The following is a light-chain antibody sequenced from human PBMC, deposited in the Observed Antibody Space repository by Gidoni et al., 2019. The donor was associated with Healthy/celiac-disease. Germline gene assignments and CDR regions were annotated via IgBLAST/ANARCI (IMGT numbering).Light chain of an antibody. CDR3: QQSYSTPWT. Sequence: DIQMTSSPSSLSASVGDRVTITCRASQSISSYLKWYQQKPGKAPKHLIYAASSLQSGVPSRCSGSGAGTEFTLTISSLQPEEFATYYCQQSYSTPWTFGQGTKVEIK. CDR1: QSISSY. V-gene: IGKV1-39*01. CDR2: AAS. J-gene: IGKJ1*01.